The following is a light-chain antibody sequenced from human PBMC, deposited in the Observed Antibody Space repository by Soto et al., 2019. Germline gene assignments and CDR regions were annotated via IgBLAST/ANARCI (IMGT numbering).Light chain of an antibody. Sequence: QSVLTQPPSASGTPGQRVTISCSGSRSNIGSNYVYWYQQLPGTAPKLLIYSINQRPSGVPDRFSGSKSGTSASLAISGLRSEDEADYYCAAWDDSLSGYVFGTGTKLTVL. CDR3: AAWDDSLSGYV. CDR1: RSNIGSNY. V-gene: IGLV1-47*02. J-gene: IGLJ1*01. CDR2: SIN.